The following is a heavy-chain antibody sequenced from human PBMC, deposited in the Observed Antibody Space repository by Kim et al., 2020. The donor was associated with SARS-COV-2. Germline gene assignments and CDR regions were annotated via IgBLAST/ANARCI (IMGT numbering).Heavy chain of an antibody. Sequence: ASVKVSCKASGYTFTSYAMNWVKQATVQATEWMGWINTNTGNPTYAQGFTGRFVFSLDTSVSTAYLQISSLKAEDTAVYYCASPPFIAVAGTSYYYGMDVWCQGTTATVPS. D-gene: IGHD6-19*01. CDR3: ASPPFIAVAGTSYYYGMDV. CDR2: INTNTGNP. J-gene: IGHJ6*02. V-gene: IGHV7-4-1*02. CDR1: GYTFTSYA.